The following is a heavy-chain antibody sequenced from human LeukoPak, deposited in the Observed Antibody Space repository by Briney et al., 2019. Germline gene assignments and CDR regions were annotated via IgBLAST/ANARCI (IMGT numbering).Heavy chain of an antibody. Sequence: PGGSLRLSCAASGFTFSSYWMSWVRQAPGKGLEWVANIKQDGSEKYYVDSVKGRFTISRDNAKNSLYLQMNSLRAEDTAVYYCARGPRRACSSGCPNWFDPWGQGTLVTVSS. CDR1: GFTFSSYW. CDR2: IKQDGSEK. D-gene: IGHD6-19*01. V-gene: IGHV3-7*03. CDR3: ARGPRRACSSGCPNWFDP. J-gene: IGHJ5*02.